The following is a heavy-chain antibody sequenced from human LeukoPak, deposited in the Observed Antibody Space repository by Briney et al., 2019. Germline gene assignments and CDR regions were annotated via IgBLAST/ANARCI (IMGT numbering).Heavy chain of an antibody. J-gene: IGHJ5*02. Sequence: PGGSLRLSCAASGFTFSSYAMSWVRQAPGKGLEWVSAISGSGGSTYYADSVKGRFTISRDNSKNTLYLQMNSLRAEDTAVYYCAKAVKGASTSFNWFDPWGQGTLVTVSS. CDR1: GFTFSSYA. V-gene: IGHV3-23*01. CDR3: AKAVKGASTSFNWFDP. CDR2: ISGSGGST. D-gene: IGHD2-2*01.